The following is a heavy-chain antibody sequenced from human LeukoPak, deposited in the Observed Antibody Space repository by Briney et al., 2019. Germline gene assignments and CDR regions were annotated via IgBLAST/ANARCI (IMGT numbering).Heavy chain of an antibody. J-gene: IGHJ4*02. CDR3: ARTGYSSSWYYFDY. V-gene: IGHV3-53*01. CDR2: IYSGVST. D-gene: IGHD6-13*01. CDR1: GFTVSSNY. Sequence: PGGSLRLSCAASGFTVSSNYMSWVRQAPGKGLEWVSVIYSGVSTYYADSVKGRFTISRDNSKNTLYLQMNSLRAEDTAVYYCARTGYSSSWYYFDYWGQGTLVTVSS.